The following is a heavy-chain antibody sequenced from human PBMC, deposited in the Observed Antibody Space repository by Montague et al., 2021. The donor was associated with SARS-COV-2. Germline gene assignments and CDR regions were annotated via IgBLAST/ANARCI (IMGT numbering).Heavy chain of an antibody. D-gene: IGHD3-10*01. CDR1: GGSFSTYS. CDR3: ARLGDGVVPSPILGVGPYYSYYYMDV. J-gene: IGHJ6*03. V-gene: IGHV4-34*01. CDR2: IHHGGST. Sequence: SETLSLTCAGHGGSFSTYSWNWIRQPPGKGLEWIGEIHHGGSTNYNPSLKSRVTISADTSKNQFSLKLTSVAAADTAVYYCARLGDGVVPSPILGVGPYYSYYYMDVWGKGTTVTVSS.